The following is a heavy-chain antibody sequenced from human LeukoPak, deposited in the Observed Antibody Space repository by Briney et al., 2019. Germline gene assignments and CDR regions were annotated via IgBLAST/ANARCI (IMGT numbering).Heavy chain of an antibody. V-gene: IGHV4-30-2*01. D-gene: IGHD1-14*01. CDR1: GGSISSRGYS. J-gene: IGHJ4*02. CDR2: IYHSGST. Sequence: SDTLSLTSAVSGGSISSRGYSWSWTRQPPGKGLECIGYIYHSGSTYYNPSLKNRVTISVDRSKNQFSLKLTSVPAAATAVYYCPRLPSNRTAGARHSFDYWGPRTLVTVSS. CDR3: PRLPSNRTAGARHSFDY.